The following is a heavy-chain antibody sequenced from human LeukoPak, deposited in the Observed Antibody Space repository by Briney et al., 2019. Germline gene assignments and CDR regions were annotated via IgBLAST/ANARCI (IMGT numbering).Heavy chain of an antibody. CDR2: ISYDGSNK. D-gene: IGHD3-22*01. CDR3: ARDPFKYYDSSGYYYWVY. V-gene: IGHV3-30*04. Sequence: GGSLRLSCAASGFTFSSYAMHWVRQAPGKGLEWVAVISYDGSNKYYADSVKGRFTISRDKSKNTLYLQMNSLRAEDTAVYYCARDPFKYYDSSGYYYWVYWGQGTLVTVSS. J-gene: IGHJ4*02. CDR1: GFTFSSYA.